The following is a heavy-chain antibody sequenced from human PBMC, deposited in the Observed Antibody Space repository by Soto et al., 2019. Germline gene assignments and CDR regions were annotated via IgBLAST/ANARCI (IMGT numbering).Heavy chain of an antibody. Sequence: SGTLSLTCTVAGDSISDHHWSWIRQPPGKGLEWIGHIFYSGSTNYNPSLKSRVTMSVDTSKNQLSLKLNSVTAADTAVYYCARGGSRFDSWGQGTLVTVSS. CDR1: GDSISDHH. CDR2: IFYSGST. J-gene: IGHJ4*02. D-gene: IGHD2-15*01. CDR3: ARGGSRFDS. V-gene: IGHV4-59*11.